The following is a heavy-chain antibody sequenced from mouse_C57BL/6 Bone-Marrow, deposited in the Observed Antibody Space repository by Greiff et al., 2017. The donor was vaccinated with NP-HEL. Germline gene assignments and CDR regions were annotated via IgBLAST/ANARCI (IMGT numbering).Heavy chain of an antibody. Sequence: VQLQQSGPELVKPGASVKISCKASGYAFSSSWMNWVKQRPGKGLEWIGRIYPGDGDTNYNGKFKGKATLTADKSSSTAYMQLSSLTSEDSAVYFCARSSYYYGSSYDFDYWGKGTTLTVSS. V-gene: IGHV1-82*01. CDR1: GYAFSSSW. CDR3: ARSSYYYGSSYDFDY. J-gene: IGHJ2*01. D-gene: IGHD1-1*01. CDR2: IYPGDGDT.